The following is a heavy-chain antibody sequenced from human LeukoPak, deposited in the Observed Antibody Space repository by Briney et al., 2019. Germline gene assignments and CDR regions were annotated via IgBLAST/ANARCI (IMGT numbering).Heavy chain of an antibody. CDR3: ARSPSRYCSSTSCSPLGDA. D-gene: IGHD2-2*01. CDR2: ISAYNGNT. J-gene: IGHJ5*02. Sequence: ASVKVSCKASGYTFTSYGISWVRQAPGQGLEWMGWISAYNGNTNYAQKLQGRVIMTTDTSTSTAYMELRSLRSDDTAVYYCARSPSRYCSSTSCSPLGDAWGQGTLVTVSS. CDR1: GYTFTSYG. V-gene: IGHV1-18*01.